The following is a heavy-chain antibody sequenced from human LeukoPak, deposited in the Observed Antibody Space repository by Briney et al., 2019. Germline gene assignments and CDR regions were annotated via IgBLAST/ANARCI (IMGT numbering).Heavy chain of an antibody. CDR3: ARGGINFSSLEFLLDF. Sequence: ASVNVSCKASGYSFSSNDISWARPAFGQGLEWMGCVNPSSGKTGYAQQFQGRVTISRDASLSRAYMELSSLTSEDTAVYFCARGGINFSSLEFLLDFWGQGTLVSVSS. CDR2: VNPSSGKT. V-gene: IGHV1-8*03. D-gene: IGHD3-3*01. CDR1: GYSFSSND. J-gene: IGHJ4*02.